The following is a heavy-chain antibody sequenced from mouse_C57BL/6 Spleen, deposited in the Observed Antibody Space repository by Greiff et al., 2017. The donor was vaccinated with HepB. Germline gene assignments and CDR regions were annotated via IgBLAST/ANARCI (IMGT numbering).Heavy chain of an antibody. J-gene: IGHJ1*03. D-gene: IGHD1-1*01. Sequence: QVQLQQPGAELVKPGASVKLSCKASGYTFTSYWMHWVKQRPGQGLEWIGMIHPNSGSNNYNEKFKSKATLTVDKSSSTAYMRLSSLTSEDSAVYYCARDYYGSRYFDVWGTGTTVTVSS. CDR1: GYTFTSYW. CDR3: ARDYYGSRYFDV. V-gene: IGHV1-64*01. CDR2: IHPNSGSN.